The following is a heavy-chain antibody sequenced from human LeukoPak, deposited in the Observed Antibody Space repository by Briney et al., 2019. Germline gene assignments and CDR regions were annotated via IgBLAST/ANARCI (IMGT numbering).Heavy chain of an antibody. Sequence: SETLSLTCAVYGGSFRGYYWSWIRQPPGKGLEWIGEINHSGSTNYNPSLKSRVTISVDTSKNQFSLKLSSVTAADTAVYYCAREVPRYGWSPEDYWGQGTLVTVSS. D-gene: IGHD5-18*01. CDR1: GGSFRGYY. V-gene: IGHV4-34*01. CDR3: AREVPRYGWSPEDY. J-gene: IGHJ4*02. CDR2: INHSGST.